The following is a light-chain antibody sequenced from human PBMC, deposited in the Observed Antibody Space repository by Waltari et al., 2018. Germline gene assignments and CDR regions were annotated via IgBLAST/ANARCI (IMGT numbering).Light chain of an antibody. CDR2: DVS. CDR3: SSWTSSSTLPVV. V-gene: IGLV2-14*03. CDR1: SSDVGAYNY. Sequence: QSALTQPASVSGSLGQSITISCTGTSSDVGAYNYASWYQQHPGKAPRLMIYDVSKRPSGVSNRFSGSKSGNTASLTISGLQAEDEADYYCSSWTSSSTLPVVFGGGTKLSVL. J-gene: IGLJ2*01.